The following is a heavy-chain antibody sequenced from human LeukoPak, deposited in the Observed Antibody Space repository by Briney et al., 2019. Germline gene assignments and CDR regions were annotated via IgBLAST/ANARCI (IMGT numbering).Heavy chain of an antibody. CDR3: ARGYSGYDVNWFDP. J-gene: IGHJ5*02. V-gene: IGHV1-2*04. CDR1: GYTFTGYY. D-gene: IGHD5-12*01. CDR2: INPNSGGT. Sequence: GASVKVSCKASGYTFTGYYMHWVRRAPGQGLEWMGWINPNSGGTNYAQKFQGWVTMTRDTSISTVYMELSSLRSEDTAVYYCARGYSGYDVNWFDPWGQGTLVTVSS.